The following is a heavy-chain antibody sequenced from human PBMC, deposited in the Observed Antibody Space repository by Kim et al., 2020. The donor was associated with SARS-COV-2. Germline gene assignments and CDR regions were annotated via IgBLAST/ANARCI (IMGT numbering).Heavy chain of an antibody. Sequence: GGSLRLSCAASGFTFSSYSMNWVRQAPGKGLEWVSYISSSSSTIYYADSVKGRFTISRDNAKNSLYLQMNSLRDEDTAVYYCARDSITSSSWYYYYYGMDVWGQGTTVTVSS. CDR2: ISSSSSTI. J-gene: IGHJ6*02. V-gene: IGHV3-48*02. CDR1: GFTFSSYS. CDR3: ARDSITSSSWYYYYYGMDV. D-gene: IGHD6-13*01.